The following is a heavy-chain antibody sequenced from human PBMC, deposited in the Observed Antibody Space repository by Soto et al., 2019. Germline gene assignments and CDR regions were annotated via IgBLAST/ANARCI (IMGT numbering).Heavy chain of an antibody. D-gene: IGHD5-18*01. CDR1: GFTFSDYY. J-gene: IGHJ5*02. CDR2: ITYSGSNI. CDR3: ARDASLVVEDTGGWFDP. Sequence: QVHLVESGGGLVKPGGSLRLSCAASGFTFSDYYMGWLRQAPGKGLEWVSYITYSGSNIYYADSVMGRFTISRDNAKNSLYLEMNSLRAEDTAVYYCARDASLVVEDTGGWFDPWGKGTLVTVSS. V-gene: IGHV3-11*01.